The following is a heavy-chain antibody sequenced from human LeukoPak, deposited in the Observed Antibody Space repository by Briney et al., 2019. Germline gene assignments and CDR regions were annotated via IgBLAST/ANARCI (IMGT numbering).Heavy chain of an antibody. V-gene: IGHV3-11*04. CDR1: GFSLSDYY. CDR3: ARETTPDYYDSSGPIDY. D-gene: IGHD3-22*01. Sequence: GGSLRLSCVASGFSLSDYYMSWIRQAPGKGLEWVSSISSSGAYVYYADSVKGRFTISRDNAKNSLYLQMNSLRAEDTAVYYCARETTPDYYDSSGPIDYWGQGTLVTVSS. J-gene: IGHJ4*02. CDR2: ISSSGAYV.